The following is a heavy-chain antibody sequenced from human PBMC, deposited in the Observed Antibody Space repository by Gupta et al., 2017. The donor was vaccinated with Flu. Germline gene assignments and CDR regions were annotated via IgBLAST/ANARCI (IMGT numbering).Heavy chain of an antibody. CDR1: GFTFSSYS. CDR2: ISSSSSYI. V-gene: IGHV3-21*01. D-gene: IGHD1-26*01. J-gene: IGHJ4*02. Sequence: EVQLVESGGGLVKPGGSLRLSCAASGFTFSSYSMNWVRQAPGKGLEWVSSISSSSSYIYYADSVKGRFTISRDNAKNSLYLQMNSLRAEDTAVYYCARDRLLVGATTGYFDYWGQGTLVTVSS. CDR3: ARDRLLVGATTGYFDY.